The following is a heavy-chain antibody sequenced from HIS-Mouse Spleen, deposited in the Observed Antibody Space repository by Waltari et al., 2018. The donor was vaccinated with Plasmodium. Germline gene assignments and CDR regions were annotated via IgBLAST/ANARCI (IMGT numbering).Heavy chain of an antibody. V-gene: IGHV4-34*01. CDR2: INHSGST. CDR1: GGSFSGYY. J-gene: IGHJ3*02. CDR3: ARGQLGIDAFDI. D-gene: IGHD7-27*01. Sequence: QVQLQQWGAGLLKPSETLSLTCAVYGGSFSGYYWSWIRQPPGKGLEWIGEINHSGSTNSNPSLKSQVTISVDTSKNQFSLKLSSVTAADTAVYYCARGQLGIDAFDIWGQGTMVTVSS.